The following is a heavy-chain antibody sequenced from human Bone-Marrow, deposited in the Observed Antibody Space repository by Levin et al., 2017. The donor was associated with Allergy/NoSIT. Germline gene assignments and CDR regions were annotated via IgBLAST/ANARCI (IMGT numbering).Heavy chain of an antibody. CDR3: ARVYPEGIAAAGNWFDP. J-gene: IGHJ5*02. Sequence: PGGSLRPSCAASGFTFSSYSMNWVRQAPGKGLEWVSYISSSSSTIYYADSVKGRFTISRDNAKNSLYLQMNSLRAEDTAVYYCARVYPEGIAAAGNWFDPWGQGTLVTVSS. D-gene: IGHD6-13*01. CDR2: ISSSSSTI. CDR1: GFTFSSYS. V-gene: IGHV3-48*01.